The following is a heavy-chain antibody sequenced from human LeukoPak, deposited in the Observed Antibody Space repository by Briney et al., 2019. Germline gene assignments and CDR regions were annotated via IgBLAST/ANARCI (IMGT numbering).Heavy chain of an antibody. V-gene: IGHV3-33*08. CDR2: IWYDGSNK. J-gene: IGHJ4*02. CDR1: GFTLSSSW. D-gene: IGHD4-17*01. CDR3: AREASHDYGDYRYYFDY. Sequence: GGSLRLSCAASGFTLSSSWMSWVRQAPGKGLEWVAVIWYDGSNKYYADSVKGRFTISRDNSKNTLYLQMNSLRAEDTAVYYCAREASHDYGDYRYYFDYWGRGTLVTVSS.